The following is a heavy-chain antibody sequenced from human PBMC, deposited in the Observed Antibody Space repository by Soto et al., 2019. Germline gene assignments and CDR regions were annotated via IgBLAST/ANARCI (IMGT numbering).Heavy chain of an antibody. CDR2: ISYDGSNK. D-gene: IGHD3-10*01. J-gene: IGHJ5*02. Sequence: PGGSLRLSCAASGFTFSSYGMHWVRQAPGKGLEWVAVISYDGSNKYYADYVKGRFTISRDNSKNTLYLQMNSLRAEDTAVYYCAKDFRDRPFNWFDPWGQGTLVTVSS. CDR3: AKDFRDRPFNWFDP. V-gene: IGHV3-30*18. CDR1: GFTFSSYG.